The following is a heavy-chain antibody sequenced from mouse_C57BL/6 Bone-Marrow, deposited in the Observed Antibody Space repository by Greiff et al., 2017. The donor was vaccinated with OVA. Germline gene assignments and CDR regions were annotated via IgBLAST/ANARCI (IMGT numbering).Heavy chain of an antibody. CDR1: GFSLPSYG. V-gene: IGHV2-6*01. Sequence: QVQLQQSGPGLVAPSQTLSITCPVSGFSLPSYGVDWVRQSPGKGLEWLGVIWGVGSTNYNSALKSRLSISKENTKSQVFLKMNSLQTDDTAMYYCASDGGSRPFAYWSQGTLVTVSA. D-gene: IGHD1-1*01. CDR2: IWGVGST. J-gene: IGHJ3*01. CDR3: ASDGGSRPFAY.